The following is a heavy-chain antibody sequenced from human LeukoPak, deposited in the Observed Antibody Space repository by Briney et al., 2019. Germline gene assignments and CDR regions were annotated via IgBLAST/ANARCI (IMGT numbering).Heavy chain of an antibody. V-gene: IGHV4-59*01. CDR2: MSDSGST. CDR1: GGSISSYY. D-gene: IGHD3-22*01. J-gene: IGHJ5*02. CDR3: ARVISSAWRQNDL. Sequence: SETLSLTCTVSGGSISSYYWSWIRQPPGKGLEWLAYMSDSGSTNYNPSLKSRVTISLDTSKNQFSLSLSSVTAADAAVYYCARVISSAWRQNDLWGQGTLVT.